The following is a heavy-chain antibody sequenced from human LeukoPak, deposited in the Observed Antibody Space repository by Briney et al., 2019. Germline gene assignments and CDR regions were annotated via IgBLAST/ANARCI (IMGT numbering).Heavy chain of an antibody. J-gene: IGHJ4*02. D-gene: IGHD3-10*01. CDR3: ARVKWFGELNFDY. CDR2: IWYDGSNK. V-gene: IGHV3-33*01. Sequence: GGSLRLSCAASGFTFSSYGMHWVRQAAGKGLEWVAVIWYDGSNKYYADSVKGRFTISRDNSKNTLYLQMNSLRAEDTAVYYCARVKWFGELNFDYWGQGTLVTVSS. CDR1: GFTFSSYG.